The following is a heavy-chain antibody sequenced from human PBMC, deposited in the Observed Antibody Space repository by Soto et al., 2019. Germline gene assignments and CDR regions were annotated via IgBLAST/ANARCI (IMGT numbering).Heavy chain of an antibody. CDR1: GFTFINYA. D-gene: IGHD3-10*01. Sequence: GSLILSCAASGFTFINYAMSWVRQAPGKGLEWVSTFTRSGNTYYADSVKGRFTISRDNSKNTLYLQMDSLRAEDTAVYCCAREFAPGSPNYDYWGLGTLVTVSS. CDR2: FTRSGNT. J-gene: IGHJ4*02. V-gene: IGHV3-23*01. CDR3: AREFAPGSPNYDY.